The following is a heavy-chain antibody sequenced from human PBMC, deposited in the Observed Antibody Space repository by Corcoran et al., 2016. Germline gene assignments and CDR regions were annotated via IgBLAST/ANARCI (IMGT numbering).Heavy chain of an antibody. Sequence: QVQLQQWGAGLLKPSETLSLTCAVYGGSFSGYYWSWIRQPPGKGLEWIGEINHSGSTNYNPSLKSRVTISVDTSKNQFSLKLSSVTAADTAVYYCARDGWLRFRGDYYYYYGMDVWGQGTTVTVSS. CDR3: ARDGWLRFRGDYYYYYGMDV. CDR2: INHSGST. D-gene: IGHD5-12*01. V-gene: IGHV4-34*01. CDR1: GGSFSGYY. J-gene: IGHJ6*02.